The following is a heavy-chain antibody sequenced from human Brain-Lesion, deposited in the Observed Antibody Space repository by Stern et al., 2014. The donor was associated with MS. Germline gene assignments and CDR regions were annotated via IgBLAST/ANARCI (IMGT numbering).Heavy chain of an antibody. J-gene: IGHJ1*01. CDR3: ARDTARGGQCEPRQKPPCRGA. CDR1: GFTFSDHY. CDR2: TRNKANSYTT. Sequence: EVQLVESGGGLVQPGGSLRLSCAASGFTFSDHYMDWVRQVPGKGLEWGGRTRNKANSYTTEYAASVKGRFTISRDDSKNSLYLQMNSLKTEDTAVYYCARDTARGGQCEPRQKPPCRGARG. D-gene: IGHD3-10*01. V-gene: IGHV3-72*01.